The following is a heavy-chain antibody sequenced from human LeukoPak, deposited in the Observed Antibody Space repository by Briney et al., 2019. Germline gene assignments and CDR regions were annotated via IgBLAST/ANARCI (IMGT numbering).Heavy chain of an antibody. D-gene: IGHD3-10*01. J-gene: IGHJ4*02. Sequence: SQTLSLTCTVSGASISSGGYYWSWIRQPPGKGLEWIGYMYQSGSTYYNPSLKSRVTISVDRSENQFSLTLNSVTAADTAVYYCYGSGYWGQGTLVTVSS. V-gene: IGHV4-30-2*01. CDR3: YGSGY. CDR1: GASISSGGYY. CDR2: MYQSGST.